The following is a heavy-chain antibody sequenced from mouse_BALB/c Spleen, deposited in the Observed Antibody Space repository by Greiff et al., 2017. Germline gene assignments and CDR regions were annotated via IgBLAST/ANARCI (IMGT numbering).Heavy chain of an antibody. D-gene: IGHD1-1*01. V-gene: IGHV14-3*02. CDR2: IDPANGNT. J-gene: IGHJ3*01. CDR1: GFNIKDTY. CDR3: ADYYGSRTSAY. Sequence: VHVKQSGAELVKPGASVKLSCTASGFNIKDTYMHWVKQRPEQGLAWIGRIDPANGNTKYDPKFQGKATITADTSSNTAYLQLSSLTSEDTAVYYCADYYGSRTSAYWGQGTLVTVSA.